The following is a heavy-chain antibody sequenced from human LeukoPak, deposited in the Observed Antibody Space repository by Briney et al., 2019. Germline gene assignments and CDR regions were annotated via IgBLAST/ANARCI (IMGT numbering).Heavy chain of an antibody. CDR2: INSDGRST. D-gene: IGHD6-19*01. CDR3: ARRIAVAGNFDY. J-gene: IGHJ4*02. Sequence: GVTLRLSCAASGFTFSSYWMHWVRQAPGKGLVWVSRINSDGRSTSYTDSVKGRFTISRDNAKNTLYLQMNSLRAEDTAVYYCARRIAVAGNFDYWGQGTLVTVSS. V-gene: IGHV3-74*01. CDR1: GFTFSSYW.